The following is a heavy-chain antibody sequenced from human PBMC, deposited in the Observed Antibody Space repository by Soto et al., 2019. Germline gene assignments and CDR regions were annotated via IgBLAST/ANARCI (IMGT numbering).Heavy chain of an antibody. CDR3: ERGQRHSDAY. Sequence: EVQLVESGGGLVQPGGSLKISCSASGFTFSTSWMSWVRQAPGKGLEWVANINQDGSEEYYVDSVKGRFTVSRDNAKNSLYLQMNSLRVEDTAGYFCERGQRHSDAYWGLGTLVTVSS. CDR1: GFTFSTSW. V-gene: IGHV3-7*05. CDR2: INQDGSEE. D-gene: IGHD5-18*01. J-gene: IGHJ4*02.